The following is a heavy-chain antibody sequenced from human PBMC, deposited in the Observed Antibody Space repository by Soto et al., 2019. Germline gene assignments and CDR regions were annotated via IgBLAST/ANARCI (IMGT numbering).Heavy chain of an antibody. CDR2: INHSGST. CDR3: ARDLYSSSPY. Sequence: SETLSLTCDVDGGSFSGYYWSWIRQPPGKGLEWIGEINHSGSTNYNPSLKSRVTISVDTSKNQFSLKLSSVTAADTAVYYCARDLYSSSPYWGQGTLVTVSS. D-gene: IGHD6-6*01. J-gene: IGHJ4*02. CDR1: GGSFSGYY. V-gene: IGHV4-34*01.